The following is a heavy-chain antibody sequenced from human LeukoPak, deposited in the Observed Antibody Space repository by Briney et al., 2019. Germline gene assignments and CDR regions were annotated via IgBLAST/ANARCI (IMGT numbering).Heavy chain of an antibody. CDR3: ARGGSYLSAFDI. J-gene: IGHJ3*02. CDR1: GFTFSSYW. CDR2: IKQDGSEK. Sequence: PGGSLRLSCVASGFTFSSYWMSWVRQAPGKGLEWVANIKQDGSEKYYVDSVKGRFTISRDNSKNTLYLQMNSLRAEDTAVYYCARGGSYLSAFDIWGQGTMVTVSS. V-gene: IGHV3-7*03. D-gene: IGHD1-26*01.